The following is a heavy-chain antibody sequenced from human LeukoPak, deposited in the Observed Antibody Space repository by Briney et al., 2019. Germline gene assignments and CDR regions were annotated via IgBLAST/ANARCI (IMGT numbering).Heavy chain of an antibody. D-gene: IGHD3-10*01. CDR2: INHSGST. Sequence: SETLSLTCAVDGRSFSGYYWSLIRQPPGKGLEWIGEINHSGSTNYNPSLKSRVTISVDTSKNQFSLKLSSVTAADTAVYYCARDNSPLWFGEYGVLYYGMDVWGQGTTVTVSS. J-gene: IGHJ6*02. CDR1: GRSFSGYY. CDR3: ARDNSPLWFGEYGVLYYGMDV. V-gene: IGHV4-34*01.